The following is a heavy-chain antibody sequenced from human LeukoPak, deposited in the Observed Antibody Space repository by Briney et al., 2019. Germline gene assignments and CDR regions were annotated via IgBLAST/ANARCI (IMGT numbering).Heavy chain of an antibody. CDR2: ISGSGGST. CDR3: AGGPHDYFDY. V-gene: IGHV3-23*01. J-gene: IGHJ4*02. Sequence: GSLRLLWSSSGFHLSSYSMEWVPQAPGEGLEWVSAISGSGGSTYYADSVKGRFTISRDNSKNTLYLQMNSLRAEDTAVYYCAGGPHDYFDYWGQGTLVTVSS. D-gene: IGHD3-16*01. CDR1: GFHLSSYS.